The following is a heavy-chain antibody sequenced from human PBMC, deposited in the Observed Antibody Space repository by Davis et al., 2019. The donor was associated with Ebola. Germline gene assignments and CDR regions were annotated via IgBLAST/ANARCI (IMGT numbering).Heavy chain of an antibody. CDR1: GFTFSSYG. J-gene: IGHJ6*02. CDR2: ISYDVINK. V-gene: IGHV3-30*18. Sequence: GESLKISCAASGFTFSSYGMHWVRQAPGKGLEWVTFISYDVINKYYADSVKGRFTISRDNSKNTLYLQMNSLRAEDTAVYYCAKPTTVTTHYYYGMDVWGQGTTVTVSS. CDR3: AKPTTVTTHYYYGMDV. D-gene: IGHD4-17*01.